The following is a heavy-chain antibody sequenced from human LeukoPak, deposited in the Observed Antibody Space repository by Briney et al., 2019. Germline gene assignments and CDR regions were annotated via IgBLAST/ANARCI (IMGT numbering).Heavy chain of an antibody. CDR3: ARRYYYDSSGYYVDY. Sequence: GESLKISCKGSGYRFTSYWIGWVRQMPGRGLEWMGIIYPGDSDTRYSPSFQGQVTISADKSISTAYLQWSSLKASDTAMYYCARRYYYDSSGYYVDYWGQGTLVTVSS. J-gene: IGHJ4*02. CDR2: IYPGDSDT. D-gene: IGHD3-22*01. CDR1: GYRFTSYW. V-gene: IGHV5-51*01.